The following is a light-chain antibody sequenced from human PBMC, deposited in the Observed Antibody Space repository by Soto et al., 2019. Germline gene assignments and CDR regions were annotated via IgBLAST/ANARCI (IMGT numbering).Light chain of an antibody. V-gene: IGKV1-5*01. J-gene: IGKJ1*01. CDR2: DAS. CDR3: QQYNSYWT. CDR1: QRISRW. Sequence: DIQMTQSPSTLSASIGDRVTITCRASQRISRWLAWYQQKPGKAPKLLIFDASNLKSGVPSRFSGSASGPECTLPSSALHPDDFATYYCQQYNSYWTFGQGTKVEIK.